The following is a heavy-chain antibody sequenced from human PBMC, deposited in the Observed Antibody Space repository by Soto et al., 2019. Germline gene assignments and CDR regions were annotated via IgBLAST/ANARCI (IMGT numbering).Heavy chain of an antibody. Sequence: LRLSFAASGFTFSSYSMNLVRQAPLKGLEWVSSISSSSSYIYYADSVKGRFTISRDNAKNSLYLQMNSLRAEDTAVYYCARSLLLWFGELTLFDYWGQGTLVTVSS. CDR3: ARSLLLWFGELTLFDY. V-gene: IGHV3-21*01. J-gene: IGHJ4*02. CDR1: GFTFSSYS. D-gene: IGHD3-10*01. CDR2: ISSSSSYI.